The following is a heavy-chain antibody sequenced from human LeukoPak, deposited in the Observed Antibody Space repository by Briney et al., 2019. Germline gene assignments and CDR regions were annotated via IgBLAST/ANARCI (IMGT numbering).Heavy chain of an antibody. CDR3: VKGGWGDY. D-gene: IGHD3-16*01. V-gene: IGHV3-23*01. CDR1: GFPFSIYD. J-gene: IGHJ4*02. CDR2: ISGKTNST. Sequence: TGGSLRLSCAASGFPFSIYDMTWVRQAPGKGLEWVSMISGKTNSTYYADSAKGRFTVSRDNSKNTLFLQMNSLRADDAAIYYCVKGGWGDYWGQGTLVSVSS.